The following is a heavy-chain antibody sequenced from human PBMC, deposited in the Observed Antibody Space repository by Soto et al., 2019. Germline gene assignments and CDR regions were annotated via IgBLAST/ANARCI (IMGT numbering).Heavy chain of an antibody. D-gene: IGHD2-21*02. V-gene: IGHV1-69*13. CDR1: GGTFSSYA. CDR3: ASVIGGDSEYYFDF. CDR2: IIPIFGTA. Sequence: SVKVSCKASGGTFSSYAISWVRQAPGQGLEWMGGIIPIFGTANYAQKFQGRVTITADESTSTAYMELSSLRSVTAADSAMYYCASVIGGDSEYYFDFWGQGALVTVSS. J-gene: IGHJ4*02.